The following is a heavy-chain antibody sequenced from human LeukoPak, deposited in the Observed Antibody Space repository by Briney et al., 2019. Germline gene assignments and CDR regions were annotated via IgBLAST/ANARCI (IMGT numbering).Heavy chain of an antibody. J-gene: IGHJ4*02. CDR1: GFSLSTSGMR. V-gene: IGHV2-70*04. CDR3: ATYYYDSSGYFDY. D-gene: IGHD3-22*01. Sequence: SGPALVKPTQTLTLTCTFSGFSLSTSGMRVSWIRQPPGKALEWLARIDWDDDKFYSTSLKTRLTISKDTSKNQVVLTTTNMDPVDTATYYCATYYYDSSGYFDYWGQGTLVTVSS. CDR2: IDWDDDK.